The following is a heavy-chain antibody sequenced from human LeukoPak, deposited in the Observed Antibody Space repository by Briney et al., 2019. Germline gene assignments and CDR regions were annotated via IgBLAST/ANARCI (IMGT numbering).Heavy chain of an antibody. CDR2: ISSSSSYI. Sequence: GGSLRLSCAASGFTFSSYSMNWVRQVPGKGLEWVSSISSSSSYIYYADSMKGRFTISRDNAKNTVYLQMNSLRAEDTALYYCTRVKDDFWSGHTPAFDYWGQGTLVTVSS. CDR1: GFTFSSYS. J-gene: IGHJ4*02. V-gene: IGHV3-21*01. CDR3: TRVKDDFWSGHTPAFDY. D-gene: IGHD3-3*01.